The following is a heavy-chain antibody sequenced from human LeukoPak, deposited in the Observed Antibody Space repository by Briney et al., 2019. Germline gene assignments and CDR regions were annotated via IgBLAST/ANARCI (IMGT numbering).Heavy chain of an antibody. V-gene: IGHV4-30-4*01. CDR2: IYYSGST. CDR3: ARGHANGYYYNFDY. D-gene: IGHD3-22*01. CDR1: GGSISSGDYY. Sequence: SETLSLTCTVSGGSISSGDYYWSWIRQPPGKGLEWIGYIYYSGSTYYNPSLKSRVTISVDTSKNQFSLNLSAVTAADTAVYYCARGHANGYYYNFDYWGQGTLVTVSS. J-gene: IGHJ4*02.